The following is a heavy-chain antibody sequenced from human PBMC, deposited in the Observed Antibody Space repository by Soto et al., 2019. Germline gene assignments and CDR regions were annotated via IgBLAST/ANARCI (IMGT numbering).Heavy chain of an antibody. CDR2: ISDYNGNT. D-gene: IGHD3-3*01. Sequence: QVQLVQSGAEVKKPGASVKVSCKASGYTFTSYGISWVRQAPGQGPEWMGWISDYNGNTNYAQKLQGRVTMTTDTSTSNASMELKSLRSDDTAVYYCASGFLEWLSPSFDYWGQGTLVTVSS. V-gene: IGHV1-18*01. CDR3: ASGFLEWLSPSFDY. CDR1: GYTFTSYG. J-gene: IGHJ4*02.